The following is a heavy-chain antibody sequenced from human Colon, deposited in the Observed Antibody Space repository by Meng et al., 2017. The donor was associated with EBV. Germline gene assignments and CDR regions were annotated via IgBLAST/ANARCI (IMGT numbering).Heavy chain of an antibody. J-gene: IGHJ5*02. CDR2: VKPDGTST. CDR3: VRDRPSWT. V-gene: IGHV3-74*01. CDR1: GFTFSTSW. Sequence: AQGGEAGGGSVQPGGSLRLSCAASGFTFSTSWMHWVRQVPGKGLIWVSRVKPDGTSTYYADSVRGRFTISRDNAKNTVYLQMNTLRAEDTAVYYCVRDRPSWTWGQGTLVTVSS.